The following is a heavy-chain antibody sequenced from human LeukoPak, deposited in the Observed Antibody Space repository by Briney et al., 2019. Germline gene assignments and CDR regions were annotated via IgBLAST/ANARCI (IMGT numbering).Heavy chain of an antibody. D-gene: IGHD6-19*01. CDR2: ISGSGGST. Sequence: PGGSLRLSCAASGFTFSSYAMSWVRQAPEKGLGWVSAISGSGGSTYYADSVKGRFTISRDNSKSTLYLQMNSLRAEDTAVYYCAKASVAGYYYYGMDVWGQGTTVTVSS. CDR1: GFTFSSYA. V-gene: IGHV3-23*01. CDR3: AKASVAGYYYYGMDV. J-gene: IGHJ6*02.